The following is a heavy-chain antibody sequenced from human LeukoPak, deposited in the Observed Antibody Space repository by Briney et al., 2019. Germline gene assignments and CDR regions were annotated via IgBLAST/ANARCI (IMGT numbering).Heavy chain of an antibody. Sequence: ASVKVSCKASGYTFTSYYMHWVRQAPGQGLEWMGIINPSGGSTSYAQKFQGRVTMTRDMSTSTVYMALSSLTSEDTAVYYCAREVMGVPFYWGQGTLVTVSS. V-gene: IGHV1-46*01. CDR1: GYTFTSYY. D-gene: IGHD2-21*01. CDR2: INPSGGST. J-gene: IGHJ4*02. CDR3: AREVMGVPFY.